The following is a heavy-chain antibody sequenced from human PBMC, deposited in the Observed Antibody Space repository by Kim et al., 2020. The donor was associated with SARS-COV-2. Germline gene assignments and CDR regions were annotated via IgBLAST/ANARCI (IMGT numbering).Heavy chain of an antibody. CDR3: ARATHYDILTGYLTSDAFDI. V-gene: IGHV4-39*07. Sequence: SETLSLTFTVSGGSISSSRYDWGWIRKPQGKGLEWIGIIYYSGSTDDNPSIKSRVTISVDTSKNQFSLKLSSLTAADTAVYYCARATHYDILTGYLTSDAFDIWGQGKMVTVSS. J-gene: IGHJ3*02. CDR1: GGSISSSRYD. D-gene: IGHD3-9*01. CDR2: IYYSGST.